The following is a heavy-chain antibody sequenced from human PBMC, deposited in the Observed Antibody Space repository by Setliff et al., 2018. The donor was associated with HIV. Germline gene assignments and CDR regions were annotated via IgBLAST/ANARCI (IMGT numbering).Heavy chain of an antibody. CDR3: ARLGRGIAVAGTRIDY. V-gene: IGHV4-39*01. J-gene: IGHJ4*02. Sequence: CAVSNGSISSGVSYWGWIRQSPGKGLEWIGSIYYSGSTYYNSSLKSRVTIFVDTSKNQLSLKLRSVTAADTAVYYCARLGRGIAVAGTRIDYWGRGTLVTVSS. D-gene: IGHD6-19*01. CDR2: IYYSGST. CDR1: NGSISSGVSY.